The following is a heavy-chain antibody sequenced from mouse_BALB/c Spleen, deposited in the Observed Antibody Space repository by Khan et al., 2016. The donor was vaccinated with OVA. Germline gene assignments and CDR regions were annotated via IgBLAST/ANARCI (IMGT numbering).Heavy chain of an antibody. CDR3: ARRNYFGYTFAY. Sequence: QVQLKQSGAELARPGASVKLSCKASGYTLTDYYINWVKQRTGQGLEWIGEISPGSGDTYYNEKFKGKATLTADKSSTTAYMQLSSLTSEASAVYFSARRNYFGYTFAYWGQGTLVTVSA. J-gene: IGHJ3*01. CDR2: ISPGSGDT. CDR1: GYTLTDYY. V-gene: IGHV1-77*01. D-gene: IGHD1-2*01.